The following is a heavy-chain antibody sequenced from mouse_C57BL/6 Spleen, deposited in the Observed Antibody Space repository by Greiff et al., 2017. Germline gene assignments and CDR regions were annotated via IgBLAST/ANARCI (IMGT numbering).Heavy chain of an antibody. Sequence: VQLQQSGAELVKPGASVKLSCKASGYTFTEYSIHWVKQRPGQGLEWIGWFYPGSGSIKYNEKFKDKATLTADKSSSTDYMELSRLTSEDSAVXFCGIQALIYDNGSRPRDDFDYWGQGTTLTVSS. CDR1: GYTFTEYS. CDR3: GIQALIYDNGSRPRDDFDY. D-gene: IGHD1-1*01. CDR2: FYPGSGSI. V-gene: IGHV1-62-2*01. J-gene: IGHJ2*01.